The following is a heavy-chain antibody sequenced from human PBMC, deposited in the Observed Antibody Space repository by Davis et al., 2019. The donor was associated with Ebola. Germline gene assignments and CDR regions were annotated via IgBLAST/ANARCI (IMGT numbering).Heavy chain of an antibody. CDR3: ARDGAAAGTGLQH. Sequence: AASVKVSCKASGYTFTSYAMHWVRQAPGQRLEWMGWINAGNGNTKYSQKFQGRVTITRDTSASTAYMELSSLRSEDTAVYYCARDGAAAGTGLQHWGQGTLVTVSS. J-gene: IGHJ1*01. V-gene: IGHV1-3*01. D-gene: IGHD6-13*01. CDR2: INAGNGNT. CDR1: GYTFTSYA.